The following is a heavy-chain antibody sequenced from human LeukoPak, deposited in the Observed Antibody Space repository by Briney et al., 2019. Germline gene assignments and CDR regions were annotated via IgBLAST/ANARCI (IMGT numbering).Heavy chain of an antibody. CDR1: GYTFTGYY. V-gene: IGHV1-2*02. D-gene: IGHD3-22*01. CDR3: ARGSPRFYYDSSGHDY. Sequence: GASVKVSCKASGYTFTGYYMHWVRQAPGRGLEWMGWINPNSGGTNYAQKFQGRVTMTRDTSISTAYMELSRLRSDDTAVYYCARGSPRFYYDSSGHDYWGQGTLVTVSS. J-gene: IGHJ4*02. CDR2: INPNSGGT.